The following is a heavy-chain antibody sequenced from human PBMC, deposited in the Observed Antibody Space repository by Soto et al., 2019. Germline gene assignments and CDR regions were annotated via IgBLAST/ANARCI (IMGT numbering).Heavy chain of an antibody. D-gene: IGHD2-2*01. CDR3: ARSQGSSTSLEIYYSYYYGMDV. CDR2: IIPISDTT. Sequence: QVQLVQSGAEVKKPGSSVKVSCKASGGTFSSYAISWERQAPGQGLEWMGGIIPISDTTNYAQKFQGRVTITADESTTTAYMARSSLRSEDSAVYYCARSQGSSTSLEIYYSYYYGMDVWGQGTTVTVSS. CDR1: GGTFSSYA. J-gene: IGHJ6*02. V-gene: IGHV1-69*01.